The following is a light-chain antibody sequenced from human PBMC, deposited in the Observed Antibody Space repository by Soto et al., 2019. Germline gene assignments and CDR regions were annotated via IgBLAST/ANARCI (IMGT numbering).Light chain of an antibody. Sequence: EVVLTQSPVALCLSPGGRATLSCRASQSFRGLLAWYQQKPGQAPRLLIYGASSRATGIPDRFSGSGSGTDFTLTISRLEPEDSAVYYCQQRSNWPSITFGQGTRLEIK. J-gene: IGKJ5*01. V-gene: IGKV3-11*01. CDR1: QSFRGL. CDR3: QQRSNWPSIT. CDR2: GAS.